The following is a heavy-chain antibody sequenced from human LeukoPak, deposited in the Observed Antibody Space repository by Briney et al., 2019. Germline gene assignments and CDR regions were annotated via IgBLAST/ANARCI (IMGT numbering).Heavy chain of an antibody. CDR1: GFTFSSYW. D-gene: IGHD2-2*01. CDR3: ARESIVVVPAAPSYFDY. CDR2: INSDGSST. J-gene: IGHJ4*02. V-gene: IGHV3-74*01. Sequence: SGGSLRLSCAASGFTFSSYWMPWVRQAPGKGLVWVSRINSDGSSTSYADSVKGRFTISRDNAKNTLYLQMNSLRAEDTAVYYCARESIVVVPAAPSYFDYWGQGTLVTVSS.